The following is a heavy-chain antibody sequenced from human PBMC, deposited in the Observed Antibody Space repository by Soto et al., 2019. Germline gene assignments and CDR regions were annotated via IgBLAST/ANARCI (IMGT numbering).Heavy chain of an antibody. J-gene: IGHJ4*02. CDR3: ARAGYDILTGYYANFDY. CDR2: IYYSGTT. D-gene: IGHD3-9*01. Sequence: PSETLSLTCTVSGGSISGYYWSWIRQPPWKGLEWIGYIYYSGTTSYNPSLNSRVTMSVDTSKNQFSLKVNPVTAADTAVYYCARAGYDILTGYYANFDYWGKGTLVTVSS. V-gene: IGHV4-59*01. CDR1: GGSISGYY.